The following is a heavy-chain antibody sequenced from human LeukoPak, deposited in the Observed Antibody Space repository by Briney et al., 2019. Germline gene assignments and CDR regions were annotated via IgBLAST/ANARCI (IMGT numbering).Heavy chain of an antibody. CDR2: INPNSGGT. D-gene: IGHD3-3*01. CDR3: TRDSSYYDFWSAYGTQED. Sequence: GASVKVSCKASGYTFTGYYMNWVRQAPGQGLEWMGWINPNSGGTNYAQKFQGRVTMTRDTSISTAYMELSRLRSDDTAFYYCTRDSSYYDFWSAYGTQEDWGQGTLVTVSS. J-gene: IGHJ4*02. CDR1: GYTFTGYY. V-gene: IGHV1-2*02.